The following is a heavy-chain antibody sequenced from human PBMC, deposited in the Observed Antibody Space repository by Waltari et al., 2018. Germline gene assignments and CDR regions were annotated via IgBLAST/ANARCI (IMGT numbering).Heavy chain of an antibody. Sequence: VQLQESGPGLVQPSQTLSLICSVSGDSINSRDYYWTWIRQPAGKGLEWIGYIYSDGITNYNPSLIVRLTMALDTSKTQFSLKLSFMTAADTAVYYCARGELGLRRFDYWGRGALVTVSS. CDR3: ARGELGLRRFDY. V-gene: IGHV4-61*09. CDR2: IYSDGIT. J-gene: IGHJ4*02. CDR1: GDSINSRDYY. D-gene: IGHD7-27*01.